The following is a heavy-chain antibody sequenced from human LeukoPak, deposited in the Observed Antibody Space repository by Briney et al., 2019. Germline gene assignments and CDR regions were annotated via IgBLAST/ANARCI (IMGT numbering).Heavy chain of an antibody. J-gene: IGHJ4*02. CDR2: IKEDGSEK. V-gene: IGHV3-7*01. CDR3: ARATSPLRNFDY. Sequence: GGSLRLSCAASGFTFSNYWMSWVRQAPGKGLEWVANIKEDGSEKNYVDSVKGRFTISRDNAKNSLYLQMNSLRAEDTGVYYCARATSPLRNFDYWGQGTLVTVSS. CDR1: GFTFSNYW.